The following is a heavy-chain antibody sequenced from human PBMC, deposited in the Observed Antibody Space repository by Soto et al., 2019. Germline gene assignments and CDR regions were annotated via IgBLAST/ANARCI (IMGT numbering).Heavy chain of an antibody. CDR1: GGTFSSYA. CDR2: IIPIFGTA. Sequence: GGSVKECFKASGGTFSSYAISWVRQAPGQGLEWTGGIIPIFGTANYAQKFQGRVTITADESTSTAYMELSSLRSEDTAVYYCARGGVAYHDSSGYTSYHYGMDVWGQGTPVTVSS. D-gene: IGHD3-22*01. CDR3: ARGGVAYHDSSGYTSYHYGMDV. J-gene: IGHJ6*01. V-gene: IGHV1-69*13.